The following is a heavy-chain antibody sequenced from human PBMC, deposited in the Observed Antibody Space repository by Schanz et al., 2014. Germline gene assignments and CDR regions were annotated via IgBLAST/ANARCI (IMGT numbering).Heavy chain of an antibody. CDR2: IRFDASAK. D-gene: IGHD2-8*01. Sequence: VQLVESGGGLVKPGGSLRLSCAASGFSFSGYGMHWVRQAPGKGLEWVAYIRFDASAKYYGDSVEGRFTISRDNAKNSLYLQMTSLRADDTAVYFCAREYASTWFESNVMAGRIDNWGQGTLVTVSS. CDR1: GFSFSGYG. J-gene: IGHJ4*02. CDR3: AREYASTWFESNVMAGRIDN. V-gene: IGHV3-30*02.